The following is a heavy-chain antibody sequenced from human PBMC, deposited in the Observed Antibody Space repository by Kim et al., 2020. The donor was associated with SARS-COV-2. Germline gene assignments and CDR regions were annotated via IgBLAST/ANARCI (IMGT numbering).Heavy chain of an antibody. D-gene: IGHD3-10*01. CDR2: IWYDGSNK. V-gene: IGHV3-33*01. Sequence: GGSLRLSCAASGFTFSSYGMHWVRQAPGKGLEWVAVIWYDGSNKYYADSVKGRFTISRDNSKNTLYLQMNSLRAEDTAVYYCARESSLGEVGFSYGMDVWGQGTTVTVSS. CDR1: GFTFSSYG. J-gene: IGHJ6*02. CDR3: ARESSLGEVGFSYGMDV.